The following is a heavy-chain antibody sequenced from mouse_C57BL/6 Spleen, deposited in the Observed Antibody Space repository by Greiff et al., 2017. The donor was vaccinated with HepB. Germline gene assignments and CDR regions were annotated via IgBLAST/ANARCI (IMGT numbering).Heavy chain of an antibody. CDR3: ARHPTMHFDY. Sequence: EVMLVESGGGLVKPGGSLKLSCAASGFTFSSYTMSWVRQTPEKRLEWVATISGGGGNTYYPDSVKGRFTISRDNAKNTLYLQMSSLRSEDTALYYCARHPTMHFDYWGQGTTLTVSS. CDR1: GFTFSSYT. D-gene: IGHD2-10*01. J-gene: IGHJ2*01. CDR2: ISGGGGNT. V-gene: IGHV5-9*01.